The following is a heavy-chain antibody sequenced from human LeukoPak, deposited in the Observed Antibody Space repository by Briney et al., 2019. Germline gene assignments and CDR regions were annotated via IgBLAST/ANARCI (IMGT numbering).Heavy chain of an antibody. CDR2: ISYDGSNK. D-gene: IGHD6-13*01. CDR1: GFTFSSYA. V-gene: IGHV3-30-3*02. CDR3: AKTTAAGGNYMDV. Sequence: GGSLRLSCAASGFTFSSYAMHWVRQAPGKGLEWVAVISYDGSNKYYADSVKGRFTISRDNSKNTLYLQMNSLRAEDTAVYYCAKTTAAGGNYMDVWGKGTTVTVSS. J-gene: IGHJ6*03.